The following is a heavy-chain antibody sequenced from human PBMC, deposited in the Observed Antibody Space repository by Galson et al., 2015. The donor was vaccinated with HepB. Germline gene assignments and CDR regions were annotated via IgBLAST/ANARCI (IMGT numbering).Heavy chain of an antibody. CDR1: GFTFSSYG. CDR2: IWYDGSNK. CDR3: ARDGWVGSSYDNWFDP. V-gene: IGHV3-33*01. D-gene: IGHD5-18*01. J-gene: IGHJ5*02. Sequence: SLRLSCAASGFTFSSYGMHWVRQAPGKGLEWVAVIWYDGSNKYHADSVKGRFTISRDNSKNTLYLQMNSLRAEDTAVYYCARDGWVGSSYDNWFDPWGQGTLVTVSS.